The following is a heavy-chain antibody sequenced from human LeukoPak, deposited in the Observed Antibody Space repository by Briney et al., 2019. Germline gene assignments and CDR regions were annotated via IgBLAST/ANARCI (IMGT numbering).Heavy chain of an antibody. CDR1: GFTFSDYY. CDR2: ISGGTYYT. D-gene: IGHD6-19*01. V-gene: IGHV3-11*06. J-gene: IGHJ5*02. CDR3: ARDLGYSSGWYDP. Sequence: PGGSLRLSCAASGFTFSDYYMTWIRQAPGKGLEWTSSISGGTYYTTYADSLKGRFTISRDNAKNSLYLQMNSLRAEDTAVYYCARDLGYSSGWYDPWGQGTLVTVSS.